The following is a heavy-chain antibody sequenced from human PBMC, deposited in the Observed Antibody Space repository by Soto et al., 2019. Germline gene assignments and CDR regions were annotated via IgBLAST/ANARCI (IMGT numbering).Heavy chain of an antibody. CDR2: ISAYNGNT. CDR3: ARHTAMAIAAAGWFDP. J-gene: IGHJ5*02. V-gene: IGHV1-18*01. CDR1: GYTFTSYG. D-gene: IGHD6-13*01. Sequence: QVQLVQSGAEVKKPGASVKVSCKASGYTFTSYGITWVRQAPGQGLEWMGWISAYNGNTNYAQKLQGRVTMTTDTSTSTAYMELRSLRSDDTAVYYCARHTAMAIAAAGWFDPWGQGTLVTVSS.